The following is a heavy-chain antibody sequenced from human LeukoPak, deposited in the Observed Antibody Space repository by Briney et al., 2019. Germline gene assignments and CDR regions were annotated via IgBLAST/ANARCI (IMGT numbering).Heavy chain of an antibody. J-gene: IGHJ6*02. CDR3: ARDLDSSGWYQNYYGMDV. D-gene: IGHD6-19*01. CDR1: GFTVSSNY. V-gene: IGHV3-66*01. Sequence: GGSLRLSCAASGFTVSSNYMSWVRQAPGKGLEWVSVIYSGGSTYYADSVKGRFTISRDNSKNTLYLQMNSLRAEDTAVYYCARDLDSSGWYQNYYGMDVWGQGTTVTVSS. CDR2: IYSGGST.